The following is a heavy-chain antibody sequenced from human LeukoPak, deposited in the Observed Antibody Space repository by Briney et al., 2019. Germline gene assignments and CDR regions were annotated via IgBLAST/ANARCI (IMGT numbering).Heavy chain of an antibody. D-gene: IGHD2-2*01. CDR1: GYTFTGHY. V-gene: IGHV1-2*02. Sequence: ASVKVSCKASGYTFTGHYMHWVRQAPGQGLEWMGWINPNSGGTNYAQKFQGRVTMTRDTSISTAYMELSRLRSDDTAVYYCARVPAARGIAFDIWGQGTMVTVSS. CDR3: ARVPAARGIAFDI. J-gene: IGHJ3*02. CDR2: INPNSGGT.